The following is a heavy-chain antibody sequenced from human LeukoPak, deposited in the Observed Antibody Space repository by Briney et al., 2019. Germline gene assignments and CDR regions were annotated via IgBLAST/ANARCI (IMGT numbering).Heavy chain of an antibody. CDR1: GFTFSDYN. CDR3: ARVLRYCSGGNCYSGGIGYMDV. Sequence: PGRSLRLSCAASGFTFSDYNMRGIRQAPGKGREWVSSISIIGSTKYYADSVKGRFTISRDNAKNSLFLQMTSLRAEDTAVYYCARVLRYCSGGNCYSGGIGYMDVWGKGTTVTISS. V-gene: IGHV3-11*01. D-gene: IGHD2-15*01. J-gene: IGHJ6*03. CDR2: ISIIGSTK.